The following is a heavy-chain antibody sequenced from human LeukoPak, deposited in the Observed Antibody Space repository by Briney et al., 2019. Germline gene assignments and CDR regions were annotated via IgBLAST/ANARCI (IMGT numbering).Heavy chain of an antibody. V-gene: IGHV4-30-4*01. CDR3: ARAWTSAGRFDF. Sequence: PSQTLSLTCTVSGGSISSGDYYWSWIRQPPGKGLEWLGYIYYSGGTYYNPSLKSRLTISVDTSRNQFSLKLSSVTAADTAVYYCARAWTSAGRFDFWGQGTLVPVSS. J-gene: IGHJ4*02. D-gene: IGHD6-13*01. CDR2: IYYSGGT. CDR1: GGSISSGDYY.